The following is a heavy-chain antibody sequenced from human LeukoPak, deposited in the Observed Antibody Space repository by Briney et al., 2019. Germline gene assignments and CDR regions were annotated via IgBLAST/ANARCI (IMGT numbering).Heavy chain of an antibody. J-gene: IGHJ4*02. D-gene: IGHD4-23*01. CDR1: GFTFSSYS. CDR2: IRRSRSTI. Sequence: PGGSLRLSCAASGFTFSSYSMNWVRQAPGKGLEWVSYIRRSRSTIYYADSVKGRFTISRENAKNSLYLQMNSLRDEDTAVYYCARDGDGGLGSDYWGQGTLVTV. CDR3: ARDGDGGLGSDY. V-gene: IGHV3-48*02.